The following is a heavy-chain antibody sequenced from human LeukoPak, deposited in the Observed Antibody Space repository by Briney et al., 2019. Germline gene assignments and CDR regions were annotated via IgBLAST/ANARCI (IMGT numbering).Heavy chain of an antibody. D-gene: IGHD6-13*01. CDR3: SKDPPISAAGPRYSDR. V-gene: IGHV3-23*01. CDR1: GFTFSSYA. CDR2: INSGGNT. Sequence: PGGSLRLSCAASGFTFSSYATSWVRQAPGKGLEWVSTINSGGNTYYADSMKGRFTISRDNSKNTLFLQMNSLRVEDTGVYYCSKDPPISAAGPRYSDRWGQGTLVTVSS. J-gene: IGHJ4*02.